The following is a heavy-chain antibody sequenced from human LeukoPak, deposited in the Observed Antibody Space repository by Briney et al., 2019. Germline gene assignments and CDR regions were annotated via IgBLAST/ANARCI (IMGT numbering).Heavy chain of an antibody. CDR3: ARLGYSGYEPYYYYGMDV. Sequence: GASVKVSCKASGYTFTSYDINWVRQATGQGLEWMGWMNPNSGNTGYAQKFQGRVTMTRNTSISTAYMELGSLRSEDTAVYYCARLGYSGYEPYYYYGMDVWGQGTTVTVSS. V-gene: IGHV1-8*01. J-gene: IGHJ6*02. D-gene: IGHD5-12*01. CDR2: MNPNSGNT. CDR1: GYTFTSYD.